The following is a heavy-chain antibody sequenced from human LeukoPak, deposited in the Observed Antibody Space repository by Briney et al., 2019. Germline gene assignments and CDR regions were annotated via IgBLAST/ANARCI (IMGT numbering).Heavy chain of an antibody. CDR2: IYYSGST. CDR1: GGSISSYF. D-gene: IGHD4-17*01. CDR3: ARYGDEWYYIDV. Sequence: SETLSLTCAVSGGSISSYFWSWIRQPPGKGLEWIGYIYYSGSTNYNPSLKSRVTISVDTSKNQFSLKMSSVTAADTAVYYCARYGDEWYYIDVWGKGTTVTISS. V-gene: IGHV4-59*01. J-gene: IGHJ6*03.